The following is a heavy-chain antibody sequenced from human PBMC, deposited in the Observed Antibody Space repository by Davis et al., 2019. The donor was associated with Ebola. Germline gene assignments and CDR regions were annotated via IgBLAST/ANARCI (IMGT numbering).Heavy chain of an antibody. Sequence: SVKVSCKASGGTFSSYGISWVRQAPGQGLEWVGGIIPIFDTATYAHNFQDRVTITADESRITAYLELSSLRSEDTAVYYCAKDRYYDNSPLYFESETWGQGTLVTVFS. V-gene: IGHV1-69*13. CDR3: AKDRYYDNSPLYFESET. CDR1: GGTFSSYG. J-gene: IGHJ4*02. CDR2: IIPIFDTA. D-gene: IGHD3-22*01.